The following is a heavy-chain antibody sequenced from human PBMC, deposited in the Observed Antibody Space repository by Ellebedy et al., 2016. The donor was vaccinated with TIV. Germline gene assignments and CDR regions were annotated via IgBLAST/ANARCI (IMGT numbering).Heavy chain of an antibody. V-gene: IGHV3-33*03. D-gene: IGHD2-2*01. CDR2: IGFDGSKE. CDR1: GFTFGRYG. CDR3: ARPSYQLLSYYFDS. J-gene: IGHJ4*02. Sequence: GESLKISCAASGFTFGRYGMHWVRQAPGKGLEWVAVIGFDGSKEFYADSVKGRFTISRDDSKNEVFLQMSSLRAADTAVYYCARPSYQLLSYYFDSWGQGTLVTVSS.